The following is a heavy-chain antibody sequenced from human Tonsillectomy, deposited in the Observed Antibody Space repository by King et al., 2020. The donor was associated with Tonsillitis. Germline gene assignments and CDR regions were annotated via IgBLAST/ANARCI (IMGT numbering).Heavy chain of an antibody. J-gene: IGHJ3*02. CDR2: VFYTSTT. D-gene: IGHD3-22*01. Sequence: QLQESGPGLVKPSETLSLTCTVSGGSISSSTSPYCGWIRQPPGKGLEWIGSVFYTSTTFHNPSLKSRGTVSVDTSRNRFSLKLSSVTAADTAMYYCARPNDTSLAFDIWGQGTMVTVSS. V-gene: IGHV4-39*02. CDR3: ARPNDTSLAFDI. CDR1: GGSISSSTSPY.